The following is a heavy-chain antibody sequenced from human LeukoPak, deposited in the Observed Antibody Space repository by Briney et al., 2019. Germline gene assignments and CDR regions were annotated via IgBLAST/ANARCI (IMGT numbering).Heavy chain of an antibody. J-gene: IGHJ3*02. CDR3: ARDIGYYDSSGYPRDAFDI. CDR1: GGSISCYY. D-gene: IGHD3-22*01. Sequence: TPSETLSLTCTVSGGSISCYYWSWIRQPAGKGLEWIGRIYTSGSTNYNPSLKSRVTMSVDTSKNQFSLKLSSVTAADTAVYYCARDIGYYDSSGYPRDAFDIRGQGTMVTVSS. V-gene: IGHV4-4*07. CDR2: IYTSGST.